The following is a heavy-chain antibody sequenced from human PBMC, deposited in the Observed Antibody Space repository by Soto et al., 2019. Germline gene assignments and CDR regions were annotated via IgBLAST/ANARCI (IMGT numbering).Heavy chain of an antibody. V-gene: IGHV3-23*01. CDR1: GLTFSSYA. J-gene: IGHJ4*02. CDR2: ISGSGGYT. D-gene: IGHD6-19*01. CDR3: VKSAQPTAVAGRYFDY. Sequence: PGGSLRLSCAASGLTFSSYAMSWVRQAPGKGLEWVSVISGSGGYTYYADSVMGRFTISRDNSKNTLYLQMNSLRAEDTAVYYCVKSAQPTAVAGRYFDYWGQGTLVTVSS.